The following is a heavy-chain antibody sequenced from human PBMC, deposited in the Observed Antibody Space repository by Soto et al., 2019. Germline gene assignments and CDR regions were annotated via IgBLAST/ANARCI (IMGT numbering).Heavy chain of an antibody. J-gene: IGHJ6*02. CDR2: ISGSGGST. Sequence: GGSLRLSCAASGFTFSSYAMTWVRQAPGKGLEWVSAISGSGGSTYSADSVKGRLTISRDNSKNTLYLQMNSLRAEDTAVYYCAKVWYSSSWSTFYYYGMDVWGQGTTVTVSS. D-gene: IGHD6-13*01. CDR3: AKVWYSSSWSTFYYYGMDV. CDR1: GFTFSSYA. V-gene: IGHV3-23*01.